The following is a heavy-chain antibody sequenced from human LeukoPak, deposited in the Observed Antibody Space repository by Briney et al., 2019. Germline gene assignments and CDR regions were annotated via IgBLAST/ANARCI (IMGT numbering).Heavy chain of an antibody. D-gene: IGHD1-26*01. Sequence: GGSLRLSCAASGFTFSSYEMNWVRQAPGKGLEWVSYISSSGSTIYYADSVKGRFTISRDNAKNTVYLQMNSLTADDSALYYCARERIGGSLDYWGQGTLVTVSS. V-gene: IGHV3-48*03. CDR2: ISSSGSTI. J-gene: IGHJ4*02. CDR3: ARERIGGSLDY. CDR1: GFTFSSYE.